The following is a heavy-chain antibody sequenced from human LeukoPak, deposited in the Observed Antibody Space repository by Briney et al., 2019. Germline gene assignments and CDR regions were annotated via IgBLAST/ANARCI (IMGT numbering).Heavy chain of an antibody. CDR2: INSDGSST. CDR1: GFTFSSYW. CDR3: ARGKLLRNYYYGMDV. D-gene: IGHD2-15*01. Sequence: GGSLRLSCAASGFTFSSYWMHWVRQAPGKGLVWVSRINSDGSSTSYADSVKGRFTISRVNAKNTLYLRMNSLRAEDTAVYYCARGKLLRNYYYGMDVWGQGTTVTVSS. V-gene: IGHV3-74*01. J-gene: IGHJ6*02.